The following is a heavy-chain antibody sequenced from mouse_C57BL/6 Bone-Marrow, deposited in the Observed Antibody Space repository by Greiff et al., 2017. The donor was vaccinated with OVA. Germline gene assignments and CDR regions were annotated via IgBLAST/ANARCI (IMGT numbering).Heavy chain of an antibody. D-gene: IGHD1-1*02. Sequence: VQLQQPGAELVRPGSSVKLSCKASGYTFTSYWMHWVKQRPIQGLEWIGNIDPSDSETHYNQKFKDKATLTVDKSSSTAYMQLSSLTSEDSAVYYCARGNGSPFYYFDYWGQGTTLTVSS. J-gene: IGHJ2*01. CDR3: ARGNGSPFYYFDY. CDR2: IDPSDSET. CDR1: GYTFTSYW. V-gene: IGHV1-52*01.